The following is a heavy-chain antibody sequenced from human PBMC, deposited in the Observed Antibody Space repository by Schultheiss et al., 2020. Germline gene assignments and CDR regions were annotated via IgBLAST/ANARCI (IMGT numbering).Heavy chain of an antibody. J-gene: IGHJ4*02. CDR2: ISSSSSYI. D-gene: IGHD4-23*01. V-gene: IGHV3-21*01. CDR3: ARSRWGAGGNYAFDY. CDR1: GGSISSSS. Sequence: GGSLRLSGTVSGGSISSSSYYWGWIRQAPGKGLEWVSSISSSSSYIYYADSVKGRFTISRDNAKNSLYLQMNSLRAEDTAVYYCARSRWGAGGNYAFDYWGQGTLVTVSS.